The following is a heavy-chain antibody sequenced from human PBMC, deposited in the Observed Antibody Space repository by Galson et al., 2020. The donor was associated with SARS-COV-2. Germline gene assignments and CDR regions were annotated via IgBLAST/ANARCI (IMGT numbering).Heavy chain of an antibody. CDR1: GYTFSSYG. CDR2: ISAFNGNV. D-gene: IGHD3-22*01. V-gene: IGHV1-18*01. J-gene: IGHJ6*02. Sequence: GESLKISCKTSGYTFSSYGIGWVRQAPGQGLEWLGWISAFNGNVNYAQKLQGRVTMSTDAATSTAYMELRSLRSDDTAVYYCSRLYIGWLRDSPTPYYLYYGMDVWGRGTTVTVSS. CDR3: SRLYIGWLRDSPTPYYLYYGMDV.